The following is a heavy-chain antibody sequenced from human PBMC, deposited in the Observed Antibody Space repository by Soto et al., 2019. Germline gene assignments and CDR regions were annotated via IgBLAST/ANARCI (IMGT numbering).Heavy chain of an antibody. V-gene: IGHV1-2*02. CDR2: INPNSGGT. Sequence: AASVKVSCKASVYTFSDYYIHWVRQAPGQGLEWMGWINPNSGGTKYAPKFQGGVTMTRDTSITTAYMELSRLRSGDTAVYYCAREPATAKPEGVDFWGQGTLVTVSS. D-gene: IGHD1-1*01. CDR1: VYTFSDYY. CDR3: AREPATAKPEGVDF. J-gene: IGHJ4*02.